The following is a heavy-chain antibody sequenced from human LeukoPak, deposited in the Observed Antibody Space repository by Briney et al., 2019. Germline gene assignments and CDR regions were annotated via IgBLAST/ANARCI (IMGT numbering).Heavy chain of an antibody. D-gene: IGHD1-26*01. Sequence: GGSLRLSCAASGFTFSSSVMTWVRQAPGRGLEWVSAISGSGGGTSYADSVKGRFTISRDNSKNTLYLQMNSLRAEDTAVYYCAKDGSTSTIHYYYGMDVWGQGTTVTVSS. J-gene: IGHJ6*02. CDR1: GFTFSSSV. CDR3: AKDGSTSTIHYYYGMDV. V-gene: IGHV3-23*01. CDR2: ISGSGGGT.